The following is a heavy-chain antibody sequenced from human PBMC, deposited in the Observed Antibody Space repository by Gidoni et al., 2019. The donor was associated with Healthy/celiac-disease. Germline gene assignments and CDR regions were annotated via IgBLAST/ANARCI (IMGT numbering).Heavy chain of an antibody. CDR2: ISWDGGST. J-gene: IGHJ5*02. CDR3: AKDSRAVAGTGWFDP. CDR1: GFTFDDYT. D-gene: IGHD6-19*01. V-gene: IGHV3-43*01. Sequence: EVQLVESGGVVVQPGGSLRLSCAASGFTFDDYTMHWVRQAPGKGLEWVSLISWDGGSTYYADSVKGRFTISRDNSKNSLYLQMNSLRTEDTASYYCAKDSRAVAGTGWFDPWGQGTLVTVSS.